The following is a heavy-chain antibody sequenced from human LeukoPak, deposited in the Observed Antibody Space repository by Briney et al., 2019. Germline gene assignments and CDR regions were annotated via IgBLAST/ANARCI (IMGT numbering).Heavy chain of an antibody. V-gene: IGHV3-21*01. Sequence: GGSLRLSCAASGFTFSSYSMNWVRQAPGKGLEWVSSISSSSSYIYYADSVKGRFTISRDNAKNSLYLQMNSLRAEDTAVYYCARDRYCSSTSCPLDYWGQGTLVTVSS. CDR1: GFTFSSYS. J-gene: IGHJ4*02. CDR3: ARDRYCSSTSCPLDY. CDR2: ISSSSSYI. D-gene: IGHD2-2*01.